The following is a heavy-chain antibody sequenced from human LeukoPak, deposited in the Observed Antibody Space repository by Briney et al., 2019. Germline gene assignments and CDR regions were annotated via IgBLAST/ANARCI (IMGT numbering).Heavy chain of an antibody. D-gene: IGHD3-22*01. J-gene: IGHJ4*02. Sequence: GGSLRLXCAASGFTFSSYSMNWVRQAPGKGLEWVSSISSSSSYIYYADSVKGRFTISRDNAKNSLYLQMNSLRAEDTAVYYCAREYDSSGYYHLFDYWGQGTLVTVSS. CDR2: ISSSSSYI. CDR1: GFTFSSYS. V-gene: IGHV3-21*01. CDR3: AREYDSSGYYHLFDY.